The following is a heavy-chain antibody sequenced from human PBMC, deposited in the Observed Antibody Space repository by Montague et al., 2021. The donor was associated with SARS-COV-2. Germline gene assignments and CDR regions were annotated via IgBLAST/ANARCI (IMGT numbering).Heavy chain of an antibody. Sequence: SETLSLTCTVSGGSISSSNYYWGWIRQPPGKGLEWIGNMYYSGSTYYNPSPKSRGTISIDTSKNQFSRKLSSVTAADTAVYYCARDDIVLQGVTKGMAVWGQGTTVTVSS. CDR2: MYYSGST. V-gene: IGHV4-39*07. D-gene: IGHD2-8*02. J-gene: IGHJ6*02. CDR3: ARDDIVLQGVTKGMAV. CDR1: GGSISSSNYY.